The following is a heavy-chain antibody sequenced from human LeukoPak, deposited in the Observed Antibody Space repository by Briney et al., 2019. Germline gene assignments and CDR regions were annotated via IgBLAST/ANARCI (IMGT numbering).Heavy chain of an antibody. D-gene: IGHD5-24*01. J-gene: IGHJ3*02. CDR1: GFTISDNY. CDR3: AGVRWLPSEADAFDI. CDR2: IYKDGST. V-gene: IGHV3-53*01. Sequence: GGSLRLSCGVSGFTISDNYMTWVRQAPGKGPEWVSVIYKDGSTYYADSVKGRFTISRDNSKNTVYLQMNSLRAEDTAVYYCAGVRWLPSEADAFDIWGQGTMVTVSS.